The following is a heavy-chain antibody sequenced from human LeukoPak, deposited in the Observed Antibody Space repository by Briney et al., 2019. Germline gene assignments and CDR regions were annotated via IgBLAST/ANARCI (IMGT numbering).Heavy chain of an antibody. CDR2: IYTTGTT. CDR1: GRSINSYY. D-gene: IGHD1-26*01. V-gene: IGHV4-4*07. J-gene: IGHJ4*01. CDR3: AIQGYTASYYFLDH. Sequence: SETLSLTCTVSGRSINSYYWGWVGQSPGKGLEWIGRIYTTGTTQYNPSLKSRVTMSVDTSTNQFALNLRSMTAADTAVYFCAIQGYTASYYFLDHWSHGTLVTVS.